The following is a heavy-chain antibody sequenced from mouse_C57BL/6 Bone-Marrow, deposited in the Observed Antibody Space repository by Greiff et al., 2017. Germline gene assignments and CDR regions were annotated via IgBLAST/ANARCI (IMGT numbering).Heavy chain of an antibody. CDR2: IDPEDGET. V-gene: IGHV14-2*01. Sequence: DVQLQESGAELVKPGASVKLSCTASGFNIKDYYMHWVKQRTEQGLEWIGRIDPEDGETKYAPKFQGKATITADTSYNTAYLQLSSLTSEDSAVYYCARATVVGYFDVWGTGTTVTVSS. CDR1: GFNIKDYY. J-gene: IGHJ1*03. CDR3: ARATVVGYFDV. D-gene: IGHD1-1*01.